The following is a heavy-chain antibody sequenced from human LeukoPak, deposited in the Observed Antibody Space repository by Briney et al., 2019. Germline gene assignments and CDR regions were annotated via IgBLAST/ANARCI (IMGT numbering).Heavy chain of an antibody. CDR2: MNPNSGNT. Sequence: ALVKVSCKASGYTFTSYDINWVRQATGQGLERMGWMNPNSGNTGYAQKFQGRVTITRNTSISTAYMELSSLRSEDTAVYYCARDRYGSGPRSAFDIWGQGTMVTVSS. V-gene: IGHV1-8*03. J-gene: IGHJ3*02. CDR1: GYTFTSYD. D-gene: IGHD3-10*01. CDR3: ARDRYGSGPRSAFDI.